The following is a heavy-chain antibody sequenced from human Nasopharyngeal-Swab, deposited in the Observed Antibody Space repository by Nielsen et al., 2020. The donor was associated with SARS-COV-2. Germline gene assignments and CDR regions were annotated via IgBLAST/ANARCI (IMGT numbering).Heavy chain of an antibody. J-gene: IGHJ4*02. CDR3: ARGWAGHYFDY. V-gene: IGHV4-31*03. Sequence: SETLSLTCTVSGGSITSGGFYWTWIRQHPGKGLEWIGYIYYSGNTYYNPSLESRITISVDTSKHQFSLKLNSVTAADTAVYYCARGWAGHYFDYWGRGTLVTVSS. D-gene: IGHD6-19*01. CDR2: IYYSGNT. CDR1: GGSITSGGFY.